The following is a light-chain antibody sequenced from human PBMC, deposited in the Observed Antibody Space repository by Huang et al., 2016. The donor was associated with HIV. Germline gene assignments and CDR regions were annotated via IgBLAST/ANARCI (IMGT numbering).Light chain of an antibody. J-gene: IGKJ4*01. Sequence: ELVLTQSSATRSVSPGDSATLSCRASQSVSSNLAWYQQKPGQAPRLLIYGASTRATGIPARFSGSGSGTEFTLTISSLQSEDIAVYYCQQYSSWALSFGGGTKVEVK. CDR1: QSVSSN. CDR2: GAS. CDR3: QQYSSWALS. V-gene: IGKV3-15*01.